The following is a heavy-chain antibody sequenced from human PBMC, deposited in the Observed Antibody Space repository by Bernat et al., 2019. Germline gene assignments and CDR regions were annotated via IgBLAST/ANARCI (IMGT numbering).Heavy chain of an antibody. D-gene: IGHD2-2*01. J-gene: IGHJ3*02. Sequence: QVQLVESGGGVVQPGRSLRLSCAASGFTFSSYAMHWVRQAPGKGLEWVAVISYDGSNKYYDDSVKGRFTISRDNSKNTLYLQMNSLGAEDTAVYYCARDRGVPAANYAFDIWGQGTMVTVSS. CDR2: ISYDGSNK. V-gene: IGHV3-30-3*01. CDR3: ARDRGVPAANYAFDI. CDR1: GFTFSSYA.